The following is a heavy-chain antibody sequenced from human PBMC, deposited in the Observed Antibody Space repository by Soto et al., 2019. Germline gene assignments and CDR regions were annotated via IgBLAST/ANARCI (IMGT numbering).Heavy chain of an antibody. CDR1: GYSFTSYW. D-gene: IGHD5-12*01. V-gene: IGHV5-51*01. CDR2: IYPGDSDT. CDR3: ARHGASGGYDWADYYYGMDV. Sequence: GASLKISGKGSGYSFTSYWVGWVRQIPGKGLEWMGIIYPGDSDTRYSPSFQGQVTISADKSISTAYLQWSSLKASDTAMYYCARHGASGGYDWADYYYGMDVWGQGTTVTVSS. J-gene: IGHJ6*02.